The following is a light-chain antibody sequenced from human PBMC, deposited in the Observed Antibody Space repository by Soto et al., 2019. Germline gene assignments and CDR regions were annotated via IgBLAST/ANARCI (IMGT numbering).Light chain of an antibody. V-gene: IGKV1-5*01. Sequence: DIQMTQSPSTLSASVGDRVTITCRASQSISSWLAWYQQKPGEAPKLLIFDASSWQSGAPSRFSGSGSGTEFTLTISRLQPDDFATYYCQHYNTSPYTFGQGTRLEIK. CDR2: DAS. J-gene: IGKJ2*01. CDR1: QSISSW. CDR3: QHYNTSPYT.